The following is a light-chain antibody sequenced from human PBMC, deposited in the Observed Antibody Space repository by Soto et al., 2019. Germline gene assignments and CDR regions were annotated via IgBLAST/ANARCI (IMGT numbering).Light chain of an antibody. CDR1: PGISSW. J-gene: IGKJ4*01. V-gene: IGKV1-12*01. Sequence: DIHMTHSPSSVSASVGDRVTITCRASPGISSWLAWYQQKPGKAPKLLICTVSSLQSGVPSRISGSGSVTDVTLTISSLQPEDFATYYGQQANSFPLTVGGGTKVEIK. CDR3: QQANSFPLT. CDR2: TVS.